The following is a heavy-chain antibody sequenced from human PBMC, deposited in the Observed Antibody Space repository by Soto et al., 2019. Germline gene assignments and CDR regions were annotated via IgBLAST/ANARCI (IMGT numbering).Heavy chain of an antibody. CDR3: GKDRCGFADGWEDFDH. CDR2: ISGRGDST. Sequence: EVQLLESGGGLIQPGGSLRLSCAPSGFIFSSYTMGWVRQAPGKGLEWVSSISGRGDSTYYADSVKGRFTISRDNSENTLNVQINNQNAENRVFYDCGKDRCGFADGWEDFDHWGQGEPVTVSS. D-gene: IGHD6-19*01. CDR1: GFIFSSYT. V-gene: IGHV3-23*01. J-gene: IGHJ4*02.